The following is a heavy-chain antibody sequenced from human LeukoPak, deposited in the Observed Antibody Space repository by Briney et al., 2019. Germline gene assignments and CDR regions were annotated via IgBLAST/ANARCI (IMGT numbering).Heavy chain of an antibody. J-gene: IGHJ5*02. Sequence: GGSLRLSCAASGFTFSSYAMSWVRQAPGKGLERVSAISGSGGSTYYADSVKGRFTISRDNSKNTLYLQMNSLRAEDTAVYYCAKVTPPRAVAGNRFDPWGQGTLVTVSS. CDR3: AKVTPPRAVAGNRFDP. D-gene: IGHD6-19*01. V-gene: IGHV3-23*01. CDR2: ISGSGGST. CDR1: GFTFSSYA.